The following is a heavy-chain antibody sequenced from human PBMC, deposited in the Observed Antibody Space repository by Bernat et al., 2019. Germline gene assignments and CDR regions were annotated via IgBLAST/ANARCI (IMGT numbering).Heavy chain of an antibody. CDR2: INPNSGGT. Sequence: QVQLVQSGAEVKKPGASVKVSCKASGYTFTGYYMHWVRQAPGQGLEWMGWINPNSGGTNYAQKFQGWVTMNRDTSISTAYMGLSRLRSDDTAGYYCAGGDRNGQQLVSFDPWGQGTLVTVSS. D-gene: IGHD6-6*01. V-gene: IGHV1-2*04. CDR1: GYTFTGYY. J-gene: IGHJ5*02. CDR3: AGGDRNGQQLVSFDP.